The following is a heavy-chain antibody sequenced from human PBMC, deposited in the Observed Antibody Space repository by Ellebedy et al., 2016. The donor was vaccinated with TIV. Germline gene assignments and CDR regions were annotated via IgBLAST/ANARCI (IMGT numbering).Heavy chain of an antibody. CDR2: VKEDGNEQ. V-gene: IGHV3-7*03. CDR1: GFNLRSFW. D-gene: IGHD1-14*01. J-gene: IGHJ6*02. Sequence: GESLKISCATSGFNLRSFWMSWVRQAPGKGLEWVANVKEDGNEQYYVDSVKGRFTISRDNATNSLYLQMNSLRAEDTAVYYCVRDIFTAPGYGMDVWGQGTTVTVAS. CDR3: VRDIFTAPGYGMDV.